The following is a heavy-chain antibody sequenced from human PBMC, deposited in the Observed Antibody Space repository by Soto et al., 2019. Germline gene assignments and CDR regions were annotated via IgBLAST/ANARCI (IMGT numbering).Heavy chain of an antibody. CDR3: ARNPSHLCASTSCHAFDI. Sequence: PSETLSLTCSVSGGSISSGAYYWNWIRQHPRKGLEWIGYTYYSGTTYYNPSLGSRVSISADTSKNQFSLKLNSVTVADTAVYYCARNPSHLCASTSCHAFDIWGQGTTVTVSS. J-gene: IGHJ3*02. D-gene: IGHD2-2*01. CDR2: TYYSGTT. CDR1: GGSISSGAYY. V-gene: IGHV4-31*03.